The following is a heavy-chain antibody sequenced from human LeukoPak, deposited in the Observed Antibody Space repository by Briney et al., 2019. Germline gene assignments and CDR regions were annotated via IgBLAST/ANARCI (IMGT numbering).Heavy chain of an antibody. J-gene: IGHJ3*02. CDR1: GFTYSNHA. CDR2: ISGSGDTT. V-gene: IGHV3-23*01. D-gene: IGHD2-15*01. CDR3: AKNSCSGGICLSSGNDALDI. Sequence: GGSLRLSCAASGFTYSNHAMSWVRQAPGKGLQWVSVISGSGDTTYYADSVKGRVTITRDNSRNTLYLQMSSLRVEDTAVYYCAKNSCSGGICLSSGNDALDIWGQGTMVTVSS.